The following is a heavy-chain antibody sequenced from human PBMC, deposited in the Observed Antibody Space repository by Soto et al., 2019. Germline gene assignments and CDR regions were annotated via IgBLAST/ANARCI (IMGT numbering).Heavy chain of an antibody. Sequence: ASVKVSCKASGYTFTSYYMHCVRQAPGQGLEWMGIINPSGGSTSYAQKFQGRVTMTRDTSTSTVYMELSSLRSEDTAVYYCARFDIAVFGPGYYYCGMVVWCQGTSVSGSS. V-gene: IGHV1-46*01. D-gene: IGHD3-3*01. CDR2: INPSGGST. CDR1: GYTFTSYY. CDR3: ARFDIAVFGPGYYYCGMVV. J-gene: IGHJ6*02.